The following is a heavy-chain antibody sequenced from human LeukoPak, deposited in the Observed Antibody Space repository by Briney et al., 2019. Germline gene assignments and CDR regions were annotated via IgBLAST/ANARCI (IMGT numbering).Heavy chain of an antibody. D-gene: IGHD5-12*01. J-gene: IGHJ1*01. CDR2: ISGSGDYT. CDR1: GFTFSSYA. CDR3: AKDPPPGPWPGFPH. Sequence: GGSLRLSCAASGFTFSSYAMSWVRQAPGKGLEWVSAISGSGDYTYYADSVKGRFTISRDDSKSTLYLQMNSLRAEDTAIYYRAKDPPPGPWPGFPHWGQGTLVTVSS. V-gene: IGHV3-23*01.